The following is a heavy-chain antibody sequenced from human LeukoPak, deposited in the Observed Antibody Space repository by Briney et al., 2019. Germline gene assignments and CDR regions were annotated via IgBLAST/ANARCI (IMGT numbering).Heavy chain of an antibody. J-gene: IGHJ4*02. V-gene: IGHV3-23*01. CDR1: GLTFTKYG. CDR3: ARYIYGWYFDY. Sequence: GGSLRLSCAASGLTFTKYGVSWVRQAPGKGLEWVSDFSGGGDSTHYADSVKGRFTISRDTAKNTLYLQMNSLRVEDTAVYYCARYIYGWYFDYWGQGTLVTVSS. CDR2: FSGGGDST. D-gene: IGHD5-18*01.